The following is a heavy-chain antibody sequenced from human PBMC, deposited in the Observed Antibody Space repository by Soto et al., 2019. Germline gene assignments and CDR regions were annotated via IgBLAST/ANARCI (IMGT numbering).Heavy chain of an antibody. CDR2: ISSSSSYI. J-gene: IGHJ6*03. CDR3: ERGIIVIVRADNAYSYNLGI. Sequence: SLRLFCAASGFTISNYSVNSVRQAPEKGLEWVSSISSSSSYIDYADSVKGRLTISRDNAKYSLYLQLNSLRAEDTAVYYWERGIIVIVRADNAYSYNLGIWGKGTTVT. V-gene: IGHV3-21*01. D-gene: IGHD2-2*01. CDR1: GFTISNYS.